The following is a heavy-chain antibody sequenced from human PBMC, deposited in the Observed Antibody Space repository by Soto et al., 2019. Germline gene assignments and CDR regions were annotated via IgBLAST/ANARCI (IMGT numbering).Heavy chain of an antibody. CDR2: IYYSGST. CDR3: ARQRARGVVITFVDY. Sequence: LSLTCTVSGGSISSSSYYWGWIRQPPGKGLEWIGSIYYSGSTYYNPSLKSRVTISVDTSKNQFSLKLSSVTAADTAVYYCARQRARGVVITFVDYWGQGTLVTVSS. V-gene: IGHV4-39*01. J-gene: IGHJ4*02. D-gene: IGHD3-3*01. CDR1: GGSISSSSYY.